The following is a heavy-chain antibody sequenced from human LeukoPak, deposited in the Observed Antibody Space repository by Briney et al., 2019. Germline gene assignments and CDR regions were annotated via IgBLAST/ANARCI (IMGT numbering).Heavy chain of an antibody. V-gene: IGHV3-64*01. CDR3: AREGYSYGLFDY. CDR1: GFTFSSYA. D-gene: IGHD5-18*01. J-gene: IGHJ4*02. Sequence: GGSLRLSCVASGFTFSSYAMHWVRQAPGKGLEYVSAISSNGGSTYYANSVKGRFTISRDNSKNTLYLQMGSLRAEDMAVYYCAREGYSYGLFDYWGQGTLVTVSS. CDR2: ISSNGGST.